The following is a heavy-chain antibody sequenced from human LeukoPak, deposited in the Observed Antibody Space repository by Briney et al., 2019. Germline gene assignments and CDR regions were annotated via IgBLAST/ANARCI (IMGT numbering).Heavy chain of an antibody. CDR3: ARGVGQWLTNNWFDP. V-gene: IGHV3-48*03. Sequence: GGSLRLSCAASGFTFSSYEMNWVRQAPGKGLEWVSYISSSGSTIYYADSVKGRFTISGDNAKNSLYLQMNSLRAEDTAVYYCARGVGQWLTNNWFDPWGQGTLVTVSS. D-gene: IGHD6-19*01. CDR1: GFTFSSYE. J-gene: IGHJ5*02. CDR2: ISSSGSTI.